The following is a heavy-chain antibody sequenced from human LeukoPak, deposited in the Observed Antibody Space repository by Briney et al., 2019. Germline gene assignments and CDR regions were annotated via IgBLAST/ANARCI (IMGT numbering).Heavy chain of an antibody. CDR2: IGVGGDI. V-gene: IGHV3-13*01. CDR3: ARGSGRGVTWFDP. D-gene: IGHD3-10*01. Sequence: GGSLRLSCAGSGFTFSSYDMHWGRQGVGKGLEGVSGIGVGGDIDYPGCVTGRFTISIENAKNSVYLQMNTLRVGDTAVYYCARGSGRGVTWFDPWGQGTLVTVSS. J-gene: IGHJ5*02. CDR1: GFTFSSYD.